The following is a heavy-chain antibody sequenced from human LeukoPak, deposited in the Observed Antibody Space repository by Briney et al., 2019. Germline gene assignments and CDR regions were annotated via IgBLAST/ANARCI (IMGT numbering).Heavy chain of an antibody. V-gene: IGHV3-74*01. J-gene: IGHJ4*02. CDR3: AKAWLEQGGMFDY. Sequence: GGSLRLSCAASGFTFSSYWMHWVRQAPGKGPVWISHISSGDGTNIGYADSVKGWFTISRDNSKNTLYLQMNSLRAEDTAVYYCAKAWLEQGGMFDYWGQGTPVTVSS. D-gene: IGHD1/OR15-1a*01. CDR1: GFTFSSYW. CDR2: ISSGDGTNI.